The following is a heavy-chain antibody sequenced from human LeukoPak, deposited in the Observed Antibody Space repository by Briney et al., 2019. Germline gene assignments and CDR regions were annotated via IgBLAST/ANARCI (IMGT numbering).Heavy chain of an antibody. Sequence: GGSLRLSCAASGFTFSSYAMSWARQAPGKGLEWVSAISGSGGSTYYADSVKGRFTISRDNSKNTLYLQMNSLRAEDTAVYYCAKVPDFYGSGKPGYYFDYWGQGTLVTVSS. J-gene: IGHJ4*02. V-gene: IGHV3-23*01. CDR3: AKVPDFYGSGKPGYYFDY. D-gene: IGHD3-10*01. CDR2: ISGSGGST. CDR1: GFTFSSYA.